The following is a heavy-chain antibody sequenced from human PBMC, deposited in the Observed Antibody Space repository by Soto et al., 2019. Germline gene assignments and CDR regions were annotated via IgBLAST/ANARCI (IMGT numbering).Heavy chain of an antibody. V-gene: IGHV1-8*01. CDR1: GYTFTEFD. Sequence: QVLLVQSGADVKKPGASVKVSCKTSGYTFTEFDINWVRQAPGQGLEWMGWMNTNTGNTGYAQKFQSRVTMTRDTSTRTAYMVLRRLRSEDTAVYYCARVVRFFGGHAGYWGQGTLVTVSS. CDR3: ARVVRFFGGHAGY. CDR2: MNTNTGNT. J-gene: IGHJ4*02. D-gene: IGHD3-3*01.